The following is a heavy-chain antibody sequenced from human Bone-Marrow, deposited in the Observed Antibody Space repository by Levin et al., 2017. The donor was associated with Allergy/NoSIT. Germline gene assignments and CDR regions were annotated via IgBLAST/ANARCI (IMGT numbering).Heavy chain of an antibody. J-gene: IGHJ5*02. D-gene: IGHD3-3*01. CDR3: ARVHYDFWSGLRRFDP. V-gene: IGHV1-18*01. CDR1: GYTFTTYT. CDR2: INTYNGNT. Sequence: GGSLRLSCKASGYTFTTYTISWVRQAPGQGLEWMGWINTYNGNTNYAQKLQGRVTMTTDTSTSTAYMELRSLRSDDTAVYYCARVHYDFWSGLRRFDPWGQGTLVTVSS.